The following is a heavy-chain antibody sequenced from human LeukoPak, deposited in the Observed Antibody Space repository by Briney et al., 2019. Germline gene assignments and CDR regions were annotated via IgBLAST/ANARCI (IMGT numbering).Heavy chain of an antibody. CDR2: MNPNSGNT. Sequence: ASVKVSCKASGYTFTSYDINWVRQATGQGLEWMGWMNPNSGNTGYAQKFQGRVTMTRNTSISTAYMELSSLRSEDTAVYYCARAGLLWFGESYGMGVWGQGTTVTVSS. CDR1: GYTFTSYD. D-gene: IGHD3-10*01. CDR3: ARAGLLWFGESYGMGV. J-gene: IGHJ6*02. V-gene: IGHV1-8*01.